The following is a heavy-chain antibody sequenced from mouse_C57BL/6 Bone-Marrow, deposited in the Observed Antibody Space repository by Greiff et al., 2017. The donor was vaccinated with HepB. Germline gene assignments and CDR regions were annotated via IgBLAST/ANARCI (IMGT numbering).Heavy chain of an antibody. CDR2: IDPSDSYT. CDR3: ARGREKIYYDYAEAY. Sequence: QVQLQQPGAELVKPGASVKLSCKASGYTFTSYWMQWVKQRPGQGLEWIGEIDPSDSYTNYNQKFKGKATLTVDTSSSTAYMQLSSLTSEDSAVYYCARGREKIYYDYAEAYWGQGTLVTVSA. V-gene: IGHV1-50*01. D-gene: IGHD2-4*01. CDR1: GYTFTSYW. J-gene: IGHJ3*01.